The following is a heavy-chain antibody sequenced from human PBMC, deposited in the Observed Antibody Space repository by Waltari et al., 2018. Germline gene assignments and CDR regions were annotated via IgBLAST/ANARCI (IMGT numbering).Heavy chain of an antibody. D-gene: IGHD5-18*01. J-gene: IGHJ4*02. Sequence: EVQLLESGGVLVQPGGSLSLSCAASGFTFSSYAMSWVRQAPGKGLEWVSAISGSDGNTYYADFVKGRFTISRDNSKNTLYMQMNGLRAEDTAVYYCAKYGITPMVPYFDYWGPGTLVTVSS. V-gene: IGHV3-23*01. CDR3: AKYGITPMVPYFDY. CDR1: GFTFSSYA. CDR2: ISGSDGNT.